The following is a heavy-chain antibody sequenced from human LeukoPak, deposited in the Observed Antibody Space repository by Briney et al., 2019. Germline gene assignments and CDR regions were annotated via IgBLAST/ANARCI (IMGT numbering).Heavy chain of an antibody. V-gene: IGHV3-7*01. CDR1: GFTFSSYA. CDR2: INLDGSQK. CDR3: ARKRPNYFDY. Sequence: GGSLRLSCAASGFTFSSYAMSWVRQAPGKGLEWVTNINLDGSQKYYVDSMKGRFTISRDNAENSLYLQMNSLRAEDTALYYCARKRPNYFDYWGQGTLVTVSS. J-gene: IGHJ4*02.